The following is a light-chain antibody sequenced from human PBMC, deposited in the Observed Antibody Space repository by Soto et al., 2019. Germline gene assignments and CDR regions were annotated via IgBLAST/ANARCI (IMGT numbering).Light chain of an antibody. Sequence: EIVLTQSPATLSLSPGERATLSCRASQSVINYLAWYQQKPGQAPRLLIYDTSNRATGIPARFSGRGSGPDFTPIIITLETEVLAVYSCQPRANWPLTFGRETKVEIK. J-gene: IGKJ4*01. V-gene: IGKV3-11*01. CDR1: QSVINY. CDR3: QPRANWPLT. CDR2: DTS.